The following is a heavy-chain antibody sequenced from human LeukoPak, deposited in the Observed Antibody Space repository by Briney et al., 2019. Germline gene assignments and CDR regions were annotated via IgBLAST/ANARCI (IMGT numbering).Heavy chain of an antibody. J-gene: IGHJ4*02. CDR3: VRHRNLNYDY. CDR1: GDSFTTYW. Sequence: GESLKISCKGSGDSFTTYWTGCVRQMPRKGLEWMWITDLGDSATRYRPSFQGQVTISAGKSINTAYLQWSSLKASDTAMYYCVRHRNLNYDYWGQGTLVTVSS. D-gene: IGHD1-14*01. V-gene: IGHV5-51*01. CDR2: TDLGDSAT.